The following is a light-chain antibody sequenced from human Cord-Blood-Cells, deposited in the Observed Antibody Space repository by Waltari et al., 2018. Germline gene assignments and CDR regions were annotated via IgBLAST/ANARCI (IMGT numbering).Light chain of an antibody. CDR3: QQYGSSPPYT. V-gene: IGKV3-20*01. CDR1: QSVSSSY. J-gene: IGKJ2*01. Sequence: EIVLTKSPGTLSLSPGERATLSCRVSQSVSSSYLDWYQQKPGQVPRLLIYGASSTATCIPDRFSGSGSWTDFTLPISRLEPEDFAVYYCQQYGSSPPYTFGQGTKLEIK. CDR2: GAS.